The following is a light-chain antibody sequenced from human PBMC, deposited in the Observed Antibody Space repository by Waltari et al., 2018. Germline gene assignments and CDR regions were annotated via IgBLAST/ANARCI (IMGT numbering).Light chain of an antibody. CDR2: EVT. CDR1: SSDVGSYNL. V-gene: IGLV2-23*02. J-gene: IGLJ2*01. CDR3: WSYAGGTTHVV. Sequence: QSALTQPASVSGSPGQSITISCTGTSSDVGSYNLVSWYQQHAGKAPKLMIYEVTKRPSGVSNRFSGSKSGNTASLTISGLQAEDEADYYCWSYAGGTTHVVFGGGTKLTVL.